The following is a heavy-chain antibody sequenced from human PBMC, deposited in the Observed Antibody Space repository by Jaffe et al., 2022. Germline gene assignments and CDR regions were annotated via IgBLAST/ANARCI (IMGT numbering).Heavy chain of an antibody. D-gene: IGHD6-13*01. CDR3: ARPHDAYSSSWYGS. Sequence: QVQLVESGGGVVQPGGSLRLSCAASGFTFSSYGMHWVRQAPGKGLEWVAFIRYDGSNKYYADSVKGRFTISRDNSKNTLYLQMNSLRAEDTAVYYCARPHDAYSSSWYGSWGQGTLVTVSS. CDR2: IRYDGSNK. J-gene: IGHJ5*02. V-gene: IGHV3-30*02. CDR1: GFTFSSYG.